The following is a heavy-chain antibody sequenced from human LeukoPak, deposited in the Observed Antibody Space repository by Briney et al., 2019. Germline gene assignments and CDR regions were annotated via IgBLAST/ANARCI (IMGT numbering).Heavy chain of an antibody. J-gene: IGHJ4*02. CDR2: ISGGSTYT. D-gene: IGHD5-12*01. V-gene: IGHV3-21*01. CDR3: ARVRDLYRDY. CDR1: GFTFSSYT. Sequence: PGGSLRLSCAASGFTFSSYTMNWVRQAPGKGLEWVSSISGGSTYTFYADSVMGRFTISRDNAKNSLYLHMSSLRAEDTAVYYCARVRDLYRDYWGQGILVIVSS.